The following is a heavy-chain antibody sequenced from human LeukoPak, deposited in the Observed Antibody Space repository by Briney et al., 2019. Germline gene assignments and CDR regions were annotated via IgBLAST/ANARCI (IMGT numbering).Heavy chain of an antibody. D-gene: IGHD2-2*01. CDR3: ARNQYAKTLYYFDY. CDR2: TWYDGSNK. CDR1: GFTFSSYG. V-gene: IGHV3-33*01. Sequence: GRSLRLSCAASGFTFSSYGMPWVRQAPGKGLEWVAVTWYDGSNKYYADSVKGRFTISRDNSKNTLYLQMNSLRAEDTAVYYCARNQYAKTLYYFDYWGQGTLVTVSS. J-gene: IGHJ4*02.